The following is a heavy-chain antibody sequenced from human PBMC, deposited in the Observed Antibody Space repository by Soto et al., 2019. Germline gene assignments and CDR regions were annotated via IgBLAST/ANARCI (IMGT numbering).Heavy chain of an antibody. D-gene: IGHD4-17*01. Sequence: QVQLQESGPGLVKPSQTLSLTCTVSGGSISSGGYYWSWIRQHPGKGLEWIGYIYYSGSTYYNPSLKGRVTISVDTSKTQFSLKRSSVPAADTAVYYCASFGDPGLSHWSAFDIWGQGTMVTVSS. CDR1: GGSISSGGYY. V-gene: IGHV4-31*03. CDR2: IYYSGST. CDR3: ASFGDPGLSHWSAFDI. J-gene: IGHJ3*02.